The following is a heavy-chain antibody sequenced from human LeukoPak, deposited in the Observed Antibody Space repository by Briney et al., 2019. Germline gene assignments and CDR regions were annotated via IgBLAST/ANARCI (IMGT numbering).Heavy chain of an antibody. CDR3: AKSVSPTRHFQH. D-gene: IGHD1-26*01. V-gene: IGHV3-23*01. CDR2: IAGTDGTT. CDR1: GFTFSSYS. J-gene: IGHJ1*01. Sequence: GGSLRLSCVASGFTFSSYSMSWVRQAPGKGLEWVSIIAGTDGTTFYADSVKGHFTISRDNSRNTVYLQMSSLRAEDTAIYYCAKSVSPTRHFQHWGQGTLVTVSS.